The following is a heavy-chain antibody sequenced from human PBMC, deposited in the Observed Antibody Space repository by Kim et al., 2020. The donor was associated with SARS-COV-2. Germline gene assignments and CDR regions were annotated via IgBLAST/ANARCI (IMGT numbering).Heavy chain of an antibody. Sequence: GGSLRLSCAASGFTFSNYGMHWVRQAPGKVLEWVAVIWYDGNNKNYADSVKGRFTISRDNSKNTLYLQMNSLRAEDTAVYYCATDDSSGKPGGYWGQGTLVTVSS. V-gene: IGHV3-33*01. CDR1: GFTFSNYG. D-gene: IGHD3-22*01. CDR2: IWYDGNNK. CDR3: ATDDSSGKPGGY. J-gene: IGHJ4*02.